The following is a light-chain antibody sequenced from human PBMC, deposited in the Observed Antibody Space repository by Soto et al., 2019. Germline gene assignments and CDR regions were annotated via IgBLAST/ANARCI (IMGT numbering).Light chain of an antibody. V-gene: IGKV3-20*01. CDR1: QSVISSY. CDR3: QQYASSPGT. Sequence: EIMLTQSPGTLSLSRGEGATLSCRASQSVISSYLAWYQEKPGQAPRLLIYGASSRATGIPDRFSGSGSGTDFSLTLRGLEPEAFAVYYCQQYASSPGTFGQGTKVEIK. J-gene: IGKJ1*01. CDR2: GAS.